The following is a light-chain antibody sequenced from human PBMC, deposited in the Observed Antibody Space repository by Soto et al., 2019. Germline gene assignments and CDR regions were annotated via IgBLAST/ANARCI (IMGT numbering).Light chain of an antibody. CDR3: QQYGRSPT. CDR1: QSVSSNY. V-gene: IGKV3-20*01. Sequence: IVLTQSPDTLSLSPGERAPLSGVASQSVSSNYLAWYQQKLGEAPRLLIYDASRRATGIPDRFSGSGSGTDFTLTISRLEPEDFVVYYCQQYGRSPTFGQGTKVDIK. CDR2: DAS. J-gene: IGKJ1*01.